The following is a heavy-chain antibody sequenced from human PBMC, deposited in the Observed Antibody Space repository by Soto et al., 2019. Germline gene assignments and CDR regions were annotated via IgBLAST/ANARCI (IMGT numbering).Heavy chain of an antibody. CDR3: ARVAPSGGSVPRFHP. Sequence: QVQLVQSGAEVKEPGASVRVSCKAFGYTFTAYNIHWLLQAPGQGLEWMGWINAGNGNTRSSRKFQGRVIITRDTSATTAYLEVDSLRSEDTAIYYCARVAPSGGSVPRFHPSGQGTLLTVSS. J-gene: IGHJ5*02. CDR2: INAGNGNT. V-gene: IGHV1-3*01. CDR1: GYTFTAYN. D-gene: IGHD3-10*01.